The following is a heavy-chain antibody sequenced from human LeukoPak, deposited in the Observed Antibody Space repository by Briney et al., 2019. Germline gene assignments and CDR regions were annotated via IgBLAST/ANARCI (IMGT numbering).Heavy chain of an antibody. Sequence: GGSLRLSCAASGFTLSRYWMSWVRQAPGGGPEWVANIKQDESEKDYANSVRGRFTISRDNAKNSLFLQMNSLRAEDTALYYCATYSGVHHKTFDDWGQGTLVTVSS. CDR3: ATYSGVHHKTFDD. V-gene: IGHV3-7*03. CDR1: GFTLSRYW. CDR2: IKQDESEK. J-gene: IGHJ4*02. D-gene: IGHD1-26*01.